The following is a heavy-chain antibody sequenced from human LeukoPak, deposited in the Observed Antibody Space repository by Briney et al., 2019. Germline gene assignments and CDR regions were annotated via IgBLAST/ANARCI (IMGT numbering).Heavy chain of an antibody. D-gene: IGHD5-24*01. J-gene: IGHJ4*02. V-gene: IGHV3-30*14. CDR2: TSFDGGKK. Sequence: PGRSLRLSCAASGFTFSSYPMHWVRQAPGKGLEWVAATSFDGGKKYYVDSGKGRFTISRDNSKNMLFLQMNILRPEDTAVYYCAREMADLDYWGQGTLVTVSS. CDR3: AREMADLDY. CDR1: GFTFSSYP.